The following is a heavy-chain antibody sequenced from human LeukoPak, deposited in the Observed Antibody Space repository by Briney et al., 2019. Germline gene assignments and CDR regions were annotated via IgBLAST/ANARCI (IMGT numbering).Heavy chain of an antibody. D-gene: IGHD6-19*01. J-gene: IGHJ4*02. V-gene: IGHV4-59*08. CDR1: GGSMSPYH. Sequence: SETLSLTCTVSGGSMSPYHWGWIRQPPGKGLEWTGYIYYSGSTNYNPSLNSRVTISVDTSKNQFSLRLSSVTAADTAIYYCARAVSGHFDYWGQGTLVTVSS. CDR3: ARAVSGHFDY. CDR2: IYYSGST.